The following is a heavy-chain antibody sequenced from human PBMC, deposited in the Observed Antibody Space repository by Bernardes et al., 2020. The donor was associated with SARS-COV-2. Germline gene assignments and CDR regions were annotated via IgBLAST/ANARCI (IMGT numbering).Heavy chain of an antibody. CDR2: ISTSSSYI. D-gene: IGHD4-4*01. CDR1: GFTFSSYT. J-gene: IGHJ4*02. Sequence: GGSLRLSCLVSGFTFSSYTMNWVRQAPGKGLEWISSISTSSSYITYSDSVRGRFTISRDNAKNSVSLQMNSLRAEDTAVYYCARVDFSNLYYFDYWGQGTPVTVSS. CDR3: ARVDFSNLYYFDY. V-gene: IGHV3-21*06.